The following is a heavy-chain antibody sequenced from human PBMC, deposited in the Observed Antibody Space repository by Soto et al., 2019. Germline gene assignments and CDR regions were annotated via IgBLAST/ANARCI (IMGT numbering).Heavy chain of an antibody. Sequence: EVQLVESGGGLVQPGGSLRLSCAASGFTVSSFYMTWVRQAPGKGLQWVAVISSGGSTYYADSVKGRITISRDNTKNTLYLQMNILRDEDTAVYYCARDTFGGSYDFLHGGQGTLVTVSS. D-gene: IGHD3-3*01. CDR1: GFTVSSFY. CDR3: ARDTFGGSYDFLH. V-gene: IGHV3-66*01. J-gene: IGHJ4*02. CDR2: ISSGGST.